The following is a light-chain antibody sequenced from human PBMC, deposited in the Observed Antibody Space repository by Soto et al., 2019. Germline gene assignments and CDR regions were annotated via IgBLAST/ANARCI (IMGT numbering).Light chain of an antibody. J-gene: IGKJ4*01. CDR2: GAS. Sequence: EIVMTQSPATLSVSPGERATLSCRASQSVRSNLAWYQQKPGQAPRLLIYGASSRATGIPDRFSGSGSGTDFTLTINGLEHEDCAVYYCQHRSNWPPTFGGGTKVDIK. CDR3: QHRSNWPPT. V-gene: IGKV3D-20*02. CDR1: QSVRSN.